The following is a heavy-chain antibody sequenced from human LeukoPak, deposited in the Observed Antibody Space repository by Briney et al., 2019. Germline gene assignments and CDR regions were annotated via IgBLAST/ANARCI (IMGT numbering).Heavy chain of an antibody. CDR1: GFTFSSYA. J-gene: IGHJ4*02. CDR2: ISGSGGST. CDR3: AKDQDFRNYDILTGAPDY. D-gene: IGHD3-9*01. Sequence: PGGSLRLSCAASGFTFSSYAMSWVRQAPGKGLEWVSAISGSGGSTYYADSVKGRFTISRDNSKNTLYLQMNSLRAEDTAVYYCAKDQDFRNYDILTGAPDYWGQGTLVTVSS. V-gene: IGHV3-23*01.